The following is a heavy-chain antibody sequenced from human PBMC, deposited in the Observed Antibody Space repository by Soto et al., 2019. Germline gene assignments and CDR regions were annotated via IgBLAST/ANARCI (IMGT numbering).Heavy chain of an antibody. D-gene: IGHD3-10*01. V-gene: IGHV4-59*01. J-gene: IGHJ3*02. Sequence: SETLSLTCTVSGGSISSYYWSWIRQPPGKGLEWIGYIYYTGTTNYNPSLKSRVTISVDTSKNQFSLKLSSVTAADTAVYYCARVWGGAFDIWGQGTMVTVS. CDR2: IYYTGTT. CDR3: ARVWGGAFDI. CDR1: GGSISSYY.